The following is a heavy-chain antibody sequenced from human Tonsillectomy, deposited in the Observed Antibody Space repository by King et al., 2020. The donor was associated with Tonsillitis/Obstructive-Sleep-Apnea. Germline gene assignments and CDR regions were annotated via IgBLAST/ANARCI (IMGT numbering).Heavy chain of an antibody. CDR3: TGSSSGY. J-gene: IGHJ4*02. CDR1: GFTFSGAA. D-gene: IGHD6-6*01. CDR2: IRGKGNNYAT. V-gene: IGHV3-73*02. Sequence: VQLVESGGGSVQPGGSLKLSCAASGFTFSGAAMHWVRQASGKGLEWVGHIRGKGNNYATAYAASVKGRFTISRDDSKNMAYLQMNSLKTEDTAVYYCTGSSSGYWGQGTLVTVSS.